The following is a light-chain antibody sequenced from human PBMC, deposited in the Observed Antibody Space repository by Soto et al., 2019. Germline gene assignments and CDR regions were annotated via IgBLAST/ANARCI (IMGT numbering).Light chain of an antibody. CDR2: AAS. V-gene: IGKV1-39*01. CDR1: QNIDTY. CDR3: QQAYTTPLT. Sequence: DIQVTQSPSSLSASVGDRVTITCRARQNIDTYLNWYQQKPGKAPKVVIYAASRLQSGVPSRFSGSGSGTDFTLTINNLQPEDFATYYCQQAYTTPLTFGGATKVEIK. J-gene: IGKJ4*01.